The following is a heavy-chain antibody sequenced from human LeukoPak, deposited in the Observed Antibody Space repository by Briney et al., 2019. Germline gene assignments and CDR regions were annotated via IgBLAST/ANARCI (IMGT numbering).Heavy chain of an antibody. CDR3: SKQHSSAFI. Sequence: PGGSLRLSCAASGFTFSSYAMSWVRQAPGKGLEWVSAISGGGGSTYYADSVKGRFTISRDNSKNTLYLQMNSLRVEDTAIYYCSKQHSSAFIWGQGTLVTVSS. D-gene: IGHD3-22*01. CDR2: ISGGGGST. J-gene: IGHJ4*02. V-gene: IGHV3-23*01. CDR1: GFTFSSYA.